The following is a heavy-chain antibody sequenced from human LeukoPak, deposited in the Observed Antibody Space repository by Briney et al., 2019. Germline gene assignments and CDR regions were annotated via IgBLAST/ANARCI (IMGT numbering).Heavy chain of an antibody. Sequence: ASVKVSCKASGGTFNNYAISWVRQAPGQGLEWMGGIIPLVGTTNYAQEFQGRVSMTADESTSTAYMALSSLISEDTAIYFCVGRRYNYSSRRMRDFYYYDVDVWGQGTPVTVSS. CDR1: GGTFNNYA. J-gene: IGHJ6*02. D-gene: IGHD1-20*01. CDR2: IIPLVGTT. V-gene: IGHV1-69*13. CDR3: VGRRYNYSSRRMRDFYYYDVDV.